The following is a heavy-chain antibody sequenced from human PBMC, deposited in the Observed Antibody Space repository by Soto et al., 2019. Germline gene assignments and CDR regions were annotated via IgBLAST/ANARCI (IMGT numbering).Heavy chain of an antibody. D-gene: IGHD3-3*01. CDR1: GYTFTIYD. CDR3: ARITGYYDFWSGYYGGSNWFDP. CDR2: MNPNSGNT. Sequence: ASVKVSCTASGYTFTIYDINWVRPATGQGLEWMGWMNPNSGNTGYAQKFQGRVTMTRNTSISTAYMELSSLRSEDTAVYYCARITGYYDFWSGYYGGSNWFDPWGQGTLVTVSS. J-gene: IGHJ5*02. V-gene: IGHV1-8*01.